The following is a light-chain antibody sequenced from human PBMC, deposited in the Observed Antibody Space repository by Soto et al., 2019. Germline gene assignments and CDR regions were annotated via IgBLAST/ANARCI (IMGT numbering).Light chain of an antibody. V-gene: IGKV1-39*01. J-gene: IGKJ2*01. Sequence: DIPMTQSPPSLSASVGDRVTITCRASQSISSYLNWYQQRPGKAPKLLIYAASSLQSGVPSRFSGSGSGTDFTLSISSLQPEDFATYYCQQSYSTPHTFGQGTELEIK. CDR2: AAS. CDR3: QQSYSTPHT. CDR1: QSISSY.